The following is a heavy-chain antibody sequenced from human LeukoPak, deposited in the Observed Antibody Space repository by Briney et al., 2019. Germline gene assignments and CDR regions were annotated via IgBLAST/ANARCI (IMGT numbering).Heavy chain of an antibody. D-gene: IGHD6-19*01. CDR2: IYTSGST. CDR3: AREEQWLATYYMDV. CDR1: GGSISSYY. Sequence: SETLSLSCTVSGGSISSYYWSWIRQPAGKGLEWIGRIYTSGSTNYNPSLKSRATMSVDTSKNQFSLKLSSVTAGDTAVYYFAREEQWLATYYMDVWGKGTTVTVSS. V-gene: IGHV4-4*07. J-gene: IGHJ6*03.